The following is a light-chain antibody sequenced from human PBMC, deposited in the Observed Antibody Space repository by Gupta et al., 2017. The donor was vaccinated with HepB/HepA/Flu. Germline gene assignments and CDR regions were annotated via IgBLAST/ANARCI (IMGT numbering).Light chain of an antibody. Sequence: SSELTQDPAVSVALGQTVRITCQGDSLRSYYASWYQQKPGQAPVLVIYGKNNRPSGIPDRFSGSSSGNTASLTITGAQAEDEADYYCNCRDSSGNHVVFGGGTKLTVL. V-gene: IGLV3-19*01. CDR1: SLRSYY. CDR3: NCRDSSGNHVV. CDR2: GKN. J-gene: IGLJ2*01.